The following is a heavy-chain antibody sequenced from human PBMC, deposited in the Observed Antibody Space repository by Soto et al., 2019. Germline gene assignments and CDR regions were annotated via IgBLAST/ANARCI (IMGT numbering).Heavy chain of an antibody. Sequence: ASVKVSCKASGYTFTSYSMHWVRQAPGQRLEWMGWINPGNGNTKYSQKFQGRVTITRDTSASTAYMELSSLRSEDTVVYYCAIWAYQLLSLRVDPWGQATLGTDSS. CDR1: GYTFTSYS. J-gene: IGHJ5*02. D-gene: IGHD2-2*01. V-gene: IGHV1-3*01. CDR2: INPGNGNT. CDR3: AIWAYQLLSLRVDP.